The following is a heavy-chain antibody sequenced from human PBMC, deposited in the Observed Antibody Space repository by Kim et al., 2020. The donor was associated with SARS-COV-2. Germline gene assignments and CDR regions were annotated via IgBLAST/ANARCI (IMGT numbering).Heavy chain of an antibody. D-gene: IGHD3-22*01. CDR3: ARRNYYFHGLDV. V-gene: IGHV3-48*03. J-gene: IGHJ6*02. Sequence: YTDSVKGRFTISRDNAENSLYLQMNSLRVEDTAVYYCARRNYYFHGLDVWGQGTTVTVSS.